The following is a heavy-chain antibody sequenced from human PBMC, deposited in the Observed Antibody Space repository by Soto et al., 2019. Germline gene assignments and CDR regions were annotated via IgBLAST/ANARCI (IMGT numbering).Heavy chain of an antibody. CDR2: IYSGGST. CDR1: GVTVSSNY. Sequence: GGSLRLSCAASGVTVSSNYMGWVRQAPGKGLEWVSVIYSGGSTYYADSVKGRFTISRDNSKNTLYLQMNSLRAEDTAVYYCARDSGATSNYDYWGQGTLVTVSS. D-gene: IGHD1-26*01. V-gene: IGHV3-53*01. CDR3: ARDSGATSNYDY. J-gene: IGHJ4*02.